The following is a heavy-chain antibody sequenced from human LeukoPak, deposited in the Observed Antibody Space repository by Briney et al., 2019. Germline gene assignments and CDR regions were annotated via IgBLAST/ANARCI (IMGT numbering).Heavy chain of an antibody. Sequence: SVKVSCKTSGGTFSKYAITWVRQAPGQGLEWVGGIIPIFGTANYAQKFQGRVTITADESTTTAYMELSSLRSEDTALYYCAIDAGDSSASPYFQHWGQGTLVTVSS. D-gene: IGHD4-11*01. CDR2: IIPIFGTA. J-gene: IGHJ1*01. V-gene: IGHV1-69*13. CDR3: AIDAGDSSASPYFQH. CDR1: GGTFSKYA.